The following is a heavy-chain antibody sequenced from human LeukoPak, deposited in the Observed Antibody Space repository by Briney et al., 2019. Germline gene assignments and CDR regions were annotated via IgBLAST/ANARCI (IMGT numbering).Heavy chain of an antibody. CDR1: GYTLTELS. D-gene: IGHD3-16*02. J-gene: IGHJ4*02. CDR3: ATGYYDYVWGSYRYLYYFAY. Sequence: ASVKVSCMVSGYTLTELSMHWVRQAPGKGLEWMGGFDPEDGETIYAQKFQGRVTMTEDTSTDTAYMELSSLRSEDTAVYYCATGYYDYVWGSYRYLYYFAYWGQGTLVTASS. V-gene: IGHV1-24*01. CDR2: FDPEDGET.